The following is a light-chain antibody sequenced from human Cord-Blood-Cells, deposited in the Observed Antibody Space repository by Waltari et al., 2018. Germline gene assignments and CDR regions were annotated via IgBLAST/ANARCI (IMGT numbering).Light chain of an antibody. J-gene: IGKJ3*01. CDR2: AAS. CDR3: QQSYSTPFT. CDR1: QSISSY. Sequence: DIQMTQSPSSLSASVGDRVTITCRASQSISSYLNWSQQKPGKAPKRLIYAASSLQSGVPSRCSGSGSGTDFTLTISSLQPEEFATYYCQQSYSTPFTFGPGTKVDIK. V-gene: IGKV1-39*01.